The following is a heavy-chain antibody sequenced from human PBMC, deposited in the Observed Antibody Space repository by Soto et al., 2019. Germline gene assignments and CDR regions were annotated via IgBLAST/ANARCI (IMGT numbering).Heavy chain of an antibody. CDR3: AREPYGSGSYYFDY. CDR2: ISSSSSTI. Sequence: PGGSLRLSCAASGFTFRNYNMNWVRQAPGKGLEWVSYISSSSSTIYYADSVKGRFTISRDNAKNSVYLQMNSLRDEDTAVYYCAREPYGSGSYYFDYWGQGTPVTVSS. CDR1: GFTFRNYN. D-gene: IGHD3-10*01. V-gene: IGHV3-48*02. J-gene: IGHJ4*02.